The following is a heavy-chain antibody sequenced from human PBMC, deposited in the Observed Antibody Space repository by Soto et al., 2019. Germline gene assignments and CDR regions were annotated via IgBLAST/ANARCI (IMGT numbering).Heavy chain of an antibody. CDR3: ARGRYYYGWFDP. D-gene: IGHD3-10*01. CDR2: INHSGST. J-gene: IGHJ5*02. CDR1: GGSFSGYY. V-gene: IGHV4-34*01. Sequence: PSETLSLTCAVYGGSFSGYYWSWIRQPPGKGLEWIGEINHSGSTNYNPSLKSRVTISVDTPKNQFSLKLSSVTAADTAVYYCARGRYYYGWFDPWGQGTLVTVSS.